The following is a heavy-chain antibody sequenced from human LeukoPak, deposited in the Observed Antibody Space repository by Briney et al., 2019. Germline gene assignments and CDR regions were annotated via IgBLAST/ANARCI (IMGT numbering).Heavy chain of an antibody. J-gene: IGHJ4*02. CDR1: GYTFTGYY. Sequence: ASVKVSCKASGYTFTGYYMHWVRQAPGQGLEWMGRINPNSGGTNYAQKFQGRVTMTRDTSISTAYMELSRLRSDDTAVYYCTRHSDYYGSGSYYRGPDYWGQGTLVTVSS. CDR2: INPNSGGT. V-gene: IGHV1-2*06. CDR3: TRHSDYYGSGSYYRGPDY. D-gene: IGHD3-10*01.